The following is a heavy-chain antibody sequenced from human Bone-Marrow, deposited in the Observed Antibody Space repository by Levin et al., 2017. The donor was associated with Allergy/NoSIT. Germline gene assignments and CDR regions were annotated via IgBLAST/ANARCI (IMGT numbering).Heavy chain of an antibody. J-gene: IGHJ6*03. CDR3: ASLELKWGYYYYYMDV. CDR2: IIPIFGTA. V-gene: IGHV1-69*13. D-gene: IGHD1-7*01. CDR1: GGTFSSYA. Sequence: SVKVSCKASGGTFSSYAISWVRQAPGQGLEWMGGIIPIFGTANYAQKFQGRVTITADESTSTAYMELSSLRSEDTAVYYCASLELKWGYYYYYMDVWGKGTTVTVSS.